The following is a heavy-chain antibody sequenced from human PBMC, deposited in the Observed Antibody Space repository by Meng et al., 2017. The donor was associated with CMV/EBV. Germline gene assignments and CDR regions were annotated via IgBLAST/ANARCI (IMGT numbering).Heavy chain of an antibody. CDR2: ISYDGGNK. J-gene: IGHJ5*02. CDR3: ARSGYCSSTSCYEGWFDP. Sequence: GESLKISCAASGFTFSSYAMHWVRQATGKGLEWVAVISYDGGNKYYADSVKGRFTISRDNSKNTLYLQMNSLRAEDTAVYYCARSGYCSSTSCYEGWFDPWGQGTLVTVSS. V-gene: IGHV3-30*04. CDR1: GFTFSSYA. D-gene: IGHD2-2*01.